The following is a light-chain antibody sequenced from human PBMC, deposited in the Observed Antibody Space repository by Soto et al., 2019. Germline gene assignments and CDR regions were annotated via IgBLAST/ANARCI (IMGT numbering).Light chain of an antibody. V-gene: IGLV2-8*01. Sequence: QSALTQPPSASGSPGQSVTISCTGTGSDVGAYNFVSWYQQHPGKAPKAIIYEVEKRPSGVPDRFSGSKSGNTASLTVSGLQADDGADYYCNSFAGGSRWVFGGGTKLTVL. J-gene: IGLJ3*02. CDR1: GSDVGAYNF. CDR3: NSFAGGSRWV. CDR2: EVE.